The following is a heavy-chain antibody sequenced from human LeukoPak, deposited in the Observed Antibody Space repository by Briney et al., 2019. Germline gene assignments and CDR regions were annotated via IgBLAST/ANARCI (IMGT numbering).Heavy chain of an antibody. CDR3: AKGIAAAGTMVVASYYGMDV. Sequence: GGSLRLSCAASGFTFSSYAMSWVRQAPGKGLEWVSAISSSRGSTYYADSVKGRFTISRDNSKNTLYLQMNSLRAEDTAVYYCAKGIAAAGTMVVASYYGMDVWGQGTTVTVSS. V-gene: IGHV3-23*01. J-gene: IGHJ6*02. D-gene: IGHD6-13*01. CDR1: GFTFSSYA. CDR2: ISSSRGST.